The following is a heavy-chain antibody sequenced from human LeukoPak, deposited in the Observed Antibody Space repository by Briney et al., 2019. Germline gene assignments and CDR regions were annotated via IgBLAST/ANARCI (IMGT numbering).Heavy chain of an antibody. J-gene: IGHJ6*04. CDR2: IWYDGSNN. Sequence: GGSLRLSCAASGFTFISYGMHWVRQAPGKGLDWVAGIWYDGSNNYYADSVKGRFTISRDNSKNTLYLKMNSLRAADTAVYYCARVSLEAAGPRHYGMDVWGTGTTVTASS. CDR1: GFTFISYG. V-gene: IGHV3-33*01. D-gene: IGHD6-13*01. CDR3: ARVSLEAAGPRHYGMDV.